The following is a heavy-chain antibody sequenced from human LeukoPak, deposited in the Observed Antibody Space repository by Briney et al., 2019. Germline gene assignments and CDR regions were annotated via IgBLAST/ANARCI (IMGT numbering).Heavy chain of an antibody. Sequence: ASVKVSCKASGYTFTRYGFSWVRQAPGQGLEWMGWISGYNGNTKYAQKFQGRGTMTTDTSTSTASMELRSLRSDDTAVYYCARAGYDILTLAPDPANDYWGQGILVTVSS. J-gene: IGHJ4*02. CDR1: GYTFTRYG. V-gene: IGHV1-18*01. CDR2: ISGYNGNT. D-gene: IGHD3-9*01. CDR3: ARAGYDILTLAPDPANDY.